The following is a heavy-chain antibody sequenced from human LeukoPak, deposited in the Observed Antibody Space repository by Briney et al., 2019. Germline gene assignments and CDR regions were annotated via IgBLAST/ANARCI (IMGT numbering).Heavy chain of an antibody. CDR1: GFTFSSYA. CDR3: AKDRASYYYDSSGYYYFDY. CDR2: ISGSGGST. Sequence: GGSLRLSCAASGFTFSSYAMSWVRQAPGKGLEWVSAISGSGGSTYYADSVKGRFTISRDNSKSTLYLQMNSLRAEDTAVYYCAKDRASYYYDSSGYYYFDYWGQETLVTVSS. V-gene: IGHV3-23*01. D-gene: IGHD3-22*01. J-gene: IGHJ4*02.